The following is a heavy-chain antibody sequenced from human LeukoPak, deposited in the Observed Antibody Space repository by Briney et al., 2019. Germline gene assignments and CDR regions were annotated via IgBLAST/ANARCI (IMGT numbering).Heavy chain of an antibody. CDR3: ARGPTVTTDYYYYYMDV. D-gene: IGHD4-17*01. CDR2: INPKSGGT. CDR1: GYTFTGYY. V-gene: IGHV1-2*02. Sequence: GASVKVSCKASGYTFTGYYMHWVRQAPGQGLEWMGWINPKSGGTNYAQKFQGRVTMTRDTSISTAYMELSRLRPDDTAVYYCARGPTVTTDYYYYYMDVWGKGTTVTVSS. J-gene: IGHJ6*03.